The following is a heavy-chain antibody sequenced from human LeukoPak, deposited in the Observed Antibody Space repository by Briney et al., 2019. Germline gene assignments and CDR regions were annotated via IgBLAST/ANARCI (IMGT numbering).Heavy chain of an antibody. D-gene: IGHD1-20*01. CDR2: ISTSSTYI. V-gene: IGHV3-21*01. CDR1: GFTFSSYS. Sequence: GRSLRLSCAASGFTFSSYSMNWVRQAPGKGLDLVSSISTSSTYIYYADPVKGRFTISRDNAKNSLYLQMNSLRAEDTAVYYCARDPPFIIGTTFFDYWGQGTLVTVSS. CDR3: ARDPPFIIGTTFFDY. J-gene: IGHJ4*02.